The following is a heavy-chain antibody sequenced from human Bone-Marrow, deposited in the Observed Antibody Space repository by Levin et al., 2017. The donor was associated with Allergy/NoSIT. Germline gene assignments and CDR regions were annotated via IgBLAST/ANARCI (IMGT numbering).Heavy chain of an antibody. CDR2: IYVSGVN. CDR1: GASISYYY. V-gene: IGHV4-4*07. J-gene: IGHJ4*02. Sequence: SETLSLTCSLSGASISYYYWSWIRQPVGKGLEWIGRIYVSGVNNHNPSFRGRVAMSIDRSTKQFSLNLNSVTAADTAVYYCTRLNPKGYFDVWGQGILVTVSS. CDR3: TRLNPKGYFDV.